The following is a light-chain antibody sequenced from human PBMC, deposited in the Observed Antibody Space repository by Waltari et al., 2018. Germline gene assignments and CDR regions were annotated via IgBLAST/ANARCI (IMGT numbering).Light chain of an antibody. CDR3: GTWDDSLNGYV. CDR1: GSNLGTNT. CDR2: SDN. J-gene: IGLJ1*01. V-gene: IGLV1-44*01. Sequence: QSELTQPPSTSGTPEETVTISCSGGGSNLGTNTATWYQPFPGTAPRLLIYSDNQRPSGVPARFSASKSGTSASLAISGLQSEDEADYFCGTWDDSLNGYVFGTGTKVTVL.